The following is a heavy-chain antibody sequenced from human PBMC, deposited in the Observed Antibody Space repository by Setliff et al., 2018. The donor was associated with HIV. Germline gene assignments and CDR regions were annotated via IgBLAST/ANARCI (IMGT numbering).Heavy chain of an antibody. V-gene: IGHV4-4*07. CDR1: NGSISNNY. CDR2: VYSSGST. CDR3: AGHFYYSGSGIWAGLDS. D-gene: IGHD3-10*01. J-gene: IGHJ4*02. Sequence: PSETLSLTCIVSNGSISNNYWNWIRQPAGKGLEWIGRVYSSGSTNYSPSLKSRVTMSVDTSKNQFFLKLTSVTAADTAVYYCAGHFYYSGSGIWAGLDSWGQGTLVTVSS.